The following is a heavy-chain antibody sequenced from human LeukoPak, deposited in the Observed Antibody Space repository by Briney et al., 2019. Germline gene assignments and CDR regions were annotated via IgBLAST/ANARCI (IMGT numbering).Heavy chain of an antibody. D-gene: IGHD6-19*01. J-gene: IGHJ4*02. CDR3: AKNRGSGWYLDY. CDR2: IEKDGSEK. V-gene: IGHV3-7*01. CDR1: GFTFSSYW. Sequence: GSLRLSCAASGFTFSSYWMSWVRQAPGKGLEWVANIEKDGSEKYYVDSVKGRFTISRGNAKNSLSLQMNTLRAEDTAVYYCAKNRGSGWYLDYWGRGTLVTVSS.